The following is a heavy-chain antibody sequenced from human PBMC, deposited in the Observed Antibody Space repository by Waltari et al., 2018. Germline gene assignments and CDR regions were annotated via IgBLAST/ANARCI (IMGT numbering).Heavy chain of an antibody. Sequence: EEQLLESGGGLVQPGDSLRLSCAASGFRFSNYWLTWVRQAHGKGLVWVARMRNDESSLTYADSVKGRFTISRDNAKNTLYLQMKRLRAEDTAVYYCVRLAQRTYRSPVPGRHYYYGMDVWGQGTTVTVSS. CDR2: MRNDESSL. J-gene: IGHJ6*02. V-gene: IGHV3-74*03. CDR3: VRLAQRTYRSPVPGRHYYYGMDV. CDR1: GFRFSNYW. D-gene: IGHD3-10*01.